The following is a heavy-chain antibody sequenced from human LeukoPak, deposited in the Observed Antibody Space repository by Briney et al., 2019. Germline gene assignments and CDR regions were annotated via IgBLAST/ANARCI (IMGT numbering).Heavy chain of an antibody. Sequence: SETLSLTCAVSGGSISSGGYSWSWIRQPPGKGLEWIGYIYYSGSTNYNPSLKSRVTISVDTSKNQFSLKLSSVTAADTAVYYCARGYYDILTGYYGLLDYWGQGTLVTVSS. CDR3: ARGYYDILTGYYGLLDY. V-gene: IGHV4-61*08. D-gene: IGHD3-9*01. CDR2: IYYSGST. J-gene: IGHJ4*02. CDR1: GGSISSGGYS.